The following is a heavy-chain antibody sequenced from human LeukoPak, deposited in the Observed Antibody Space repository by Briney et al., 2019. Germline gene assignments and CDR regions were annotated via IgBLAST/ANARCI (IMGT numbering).Heavy chain of an antibody. Sequence: SETPSLTCTVSGGSISSSSYYWGWVRQPPGKGLEWIGTIYYSGSTYYNPSLQSRVTISVDTSKNQFSLKLSSVTAEDTAVYYCARSLRNAFDIWGQGTMVTVSS. CDR2: IYYSGST. D-gene: IGHD3-3*01. J-gene: IGHJ3*02. CDR1: GGSISSSSYY. V-gene: IGHV4-39*07. CDR3: ARSLRNAFDI.